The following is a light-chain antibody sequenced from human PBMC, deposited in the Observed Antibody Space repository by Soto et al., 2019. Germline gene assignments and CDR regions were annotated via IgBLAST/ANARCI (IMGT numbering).Light chain of an antibody. J-gene: IGKJ1*01. CDR2: GAS. CDR3: QQHSASPLT. CDR1: QSVSSNY. Sequence: EIVLTQSPGTLSLSPGERATLSCRASQSVSSNYLAWFQQKPGQAPRLLIYGASSRATGIPETFSASGSGTDFTLTISRLEPEDFAVYYCQQHSASPLTFGQGTKVDIK. V-gene: IGKV3-20*01.